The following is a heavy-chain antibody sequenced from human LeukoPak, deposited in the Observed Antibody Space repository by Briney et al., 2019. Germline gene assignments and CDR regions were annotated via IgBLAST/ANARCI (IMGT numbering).Heavy chain of an antibody. CDR2: IYTSGST. Sequence: SETLSLTCTVSGGSISSYYWSWIRQPAGNGLEWIGRIYTSGSTNYNPSLKSRVTMSVDTSKNQFSLKLSSVTAADTAVYYCAREERFLEWLSITPGYYYYMDVWGKGTTVTVSS. D-gene: IGHD3-3*01. J-gene: IGHJ6*03. V-gene: IGHV4-4*07. CDR1: GGSISSYY. CDR3: AREERFLEWLSITPGYYYYMDV.